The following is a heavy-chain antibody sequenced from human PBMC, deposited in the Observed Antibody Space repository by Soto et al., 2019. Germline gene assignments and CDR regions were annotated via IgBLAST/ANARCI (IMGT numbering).Heavy chain of an antibody. CDR3: ASLTFSITPGPHFDY. D-gene: IGHD1-20*01. V-gene: IGHV3-33*01. Sequence: PGGSLRLSCAASGFTFSSYGMHWVRQAPGKGLEWVAVIWYDGSNKYYADSVKGRFTISRDNSKNTLYLQMNSLRAEDTAVYYCASLTFSITPGPHFDYWGQGTLVTLSS. CDR2: IWYDGSNK. J-gene: IGHJ4*02. CDR1: GFTFSSYG.